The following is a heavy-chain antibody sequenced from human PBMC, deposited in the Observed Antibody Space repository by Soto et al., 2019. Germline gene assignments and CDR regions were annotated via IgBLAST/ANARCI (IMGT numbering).Heavy chain of an antibody. CDR2: IYYSGST. CDR1: GGSISSSSYY. D-gene: IGHD2-15*01. Sequence: SETLSLTCTVSGGSISSSSYYWGWIRQPPGKGLEWIGSIYYSGSTYYNPSLKSRVTISVDTSKNQFSLKLSSVTAADTAVYYCARRSGYCSGGSCYNWFDPWGQGTLVTVSS. J-gene: IGHJ5*02. CDR3: ARRSGYCSGGSCYNWFDP. V-gene: IGHV4-39*01.